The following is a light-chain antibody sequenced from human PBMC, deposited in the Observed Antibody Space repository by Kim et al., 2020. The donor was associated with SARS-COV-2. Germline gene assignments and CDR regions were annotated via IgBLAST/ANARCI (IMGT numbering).Light chain of an antibody. V-gene: IGKV1-17*01. CDR3: LQHSTYPLT. CDR1: QDIRND. J-gene: IGKJ5*01. CDR2: GAS. Sequence: ASVGDRVTITCRASQDIRNDLGWYQQNPGRAPKRLIYGASSLQSGVPSRFSGSGSGTKFTLTISSVQPEDFATYFCLQHSTYPLTFGQGTRLEIK.